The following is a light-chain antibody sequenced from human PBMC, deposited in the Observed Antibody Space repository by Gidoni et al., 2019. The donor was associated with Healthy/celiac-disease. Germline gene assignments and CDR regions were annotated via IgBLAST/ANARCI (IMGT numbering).Light chain of an antibody. V-gene: IGKV3-11*01. CDR2: DAS. CDR1: QSVSSY. Sequence: DILLTQSPATLSLSPGERATLSCRASQSVSSYLAWYQQKPGKAPKLLIYDASNRASGVPARFSGSGSGTDFTLTISSLEPEDFAVYYCQQSDSRLWTFGQGTKVEIK. CDR3: QQSDSRLWT. J-gene: IGKJ1*01.